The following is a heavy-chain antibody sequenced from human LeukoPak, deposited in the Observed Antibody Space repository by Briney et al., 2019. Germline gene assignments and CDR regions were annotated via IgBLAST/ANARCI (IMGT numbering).Heavy chain of an antibody. J-gene: IGHJ3*02. V-gene: IGHV4-39*07. CDR2: IHIGGST. CDR1: GGSISSSAYH. D-gene: IGHD3-16*02. Sequence: SETLSLTCTVSGGSISSSAYHWGWIRQPPGKGLEWIGSIHIGGSTYYNPSLKSRVTISVDTSKNQFSLKLSSVTAADTAVYYCARVGKMGDYVWGSYRYSDAFDIWGQGTMVTVSS. CDR3: ARVGKMGDYVWGSYRYSDAFDI.